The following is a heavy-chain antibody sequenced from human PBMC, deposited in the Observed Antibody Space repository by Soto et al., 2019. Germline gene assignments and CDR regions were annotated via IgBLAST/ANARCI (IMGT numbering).Heavy chain of an antibody. Sequence: EVHLVESGGGLVKPGGSLRLSCAVSGFTFSSCTMNWVRQATGKGLEWVSSISPSTSHIYYADSVKGRFTISRDNAKNSLFLQMNSLGAEDTAVYYCSGCSGGACHQNYGMDVWGQGTTVTVSS. J-gene: IGHJ6*02. CDR2: ISPSTSHI. CDR1: GFTFSSCT. V-gene: IGHV3-21*01. CDR3: SGCSGGACHQNYGMDV. D-gene: IGHD2-15*01.